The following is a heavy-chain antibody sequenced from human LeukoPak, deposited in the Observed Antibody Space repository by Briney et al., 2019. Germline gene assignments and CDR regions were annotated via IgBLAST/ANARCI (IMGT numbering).Heavy chain of an antibody. D-gene: IGHD3-3*01. J-gene: IGHJ4*02. V-gene: IGHV4-59*01. CDR2: IYYSGST. Sequence: SETLSLTCTVSGGSISSYYWSWIRQPPGKGLEWIGYIYYSGSTNYNPSLKSRVTISVDTSKNQFSLKLNSVTAADTAVYYCARGRPYYDFWSGYYTDYWGQGTLVTVSS. CDR3: ARGRPYYDFWSGYYTDY. CDR1: GGSISSYY.